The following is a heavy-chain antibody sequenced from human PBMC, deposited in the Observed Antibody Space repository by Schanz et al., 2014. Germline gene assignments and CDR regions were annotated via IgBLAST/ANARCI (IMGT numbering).Heavy chain of an antibody. V-gene: IGHV3-7*01. CDR3: AKYGGELGVSFEY. CDR1: GFTFSIYW. J-gene: IGHJ4*02. CDR2: IKQDGSEK. D-gene: IGHD7-27*01. Sequence: EVQLVESGGGLVQPGGSLRLSCAASGFTFSIYWMSWVRQAPGEGLEWVANIKQDGSEKYYVDSVKGRFTISRDNAKNSLYLQMNSLRPEDTAVYYCAKYGGELGVSFEYWGQGTLVTVSS.